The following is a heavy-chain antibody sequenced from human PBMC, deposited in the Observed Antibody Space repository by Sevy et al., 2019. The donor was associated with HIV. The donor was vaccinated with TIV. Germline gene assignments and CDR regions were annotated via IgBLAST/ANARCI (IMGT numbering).Heavy chain of an antibody. J-gene: IGHJ3*02. CDR2: ISTSGST. CDR3: ARDGPGDWGTNWFAFDI. V-gene: IGHV4-61*02. D-gene: IGHD2-21*02. CDR1: GGSISSGSYY. Sequence: SETLSLTCTVSGGSISSGSYYWSWIRQPAGKGLEWIGRISTSGSTNYNPSLKSPVTILRDTSKNQFSLRLTSMTAADTAVYYCARDGPGDWGTNWFAFDIWGQGTMVTVSS.